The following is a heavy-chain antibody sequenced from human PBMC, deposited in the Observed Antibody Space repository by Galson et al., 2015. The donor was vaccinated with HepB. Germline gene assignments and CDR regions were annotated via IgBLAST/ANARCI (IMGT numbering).Heavy chain of an antibody. CDR2: IKSKTDGGAT. V-gene: IGHV3-15*01. J-gene: IGHJ3*02. Sequence: SLRLSCAASGFTFSNAWMSWVRQAPGKGLEWVGRIKSKTDGGATDYAAPVKGRFTISRDDSKNTLYLQMNSLKTEDTAVYYCFSSYYYADDAFDICGPGTMVTVSS. CDR1: GFTFSNAW. CDR3: FSSYYYADDAFDI. D-gene: IGHD3-22*01.